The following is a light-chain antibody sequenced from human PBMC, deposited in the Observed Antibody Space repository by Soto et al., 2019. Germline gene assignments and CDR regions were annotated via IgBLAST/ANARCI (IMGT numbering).Light chain of an antibody. CDR2: GAS. CDR1: QNITNNY. J-gene: IGKJ1*01. CDR3: QQHGNSPRT. V-gene: IGKV3-20*01. Sequence: EIVLTQSPGTLSLSPGERATLPCRASQNITNNYVAWYQHKPGQAPRPLIYGASSRATGIPVRFSGSGSGTDFTLTISRLEPEDFAVYYCQQHGNSPRTFGQGTKVEIK.